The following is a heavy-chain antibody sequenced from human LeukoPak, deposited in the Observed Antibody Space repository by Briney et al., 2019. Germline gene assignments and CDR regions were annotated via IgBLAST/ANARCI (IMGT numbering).Heavy chain of an antibody. Sequence: SETLSLTCAVYGGSFSGYYWSWIRQPPGKELEWIGEINHSGSTNCNPSLKSRVTISVDTSKNQFSLKLSSVTAADTAVYYCATRHSLLWFGELLAPFSYWGQGTLVTVSS. CDR1: GGSFSGYY. CDR2: INHSGST. J-gene: IGHJ4*02. CDR3: ATRHSLLWFGELLAPFSY. D-gene: IGHD3-10*01. V-gene: IGHV4-34*01.